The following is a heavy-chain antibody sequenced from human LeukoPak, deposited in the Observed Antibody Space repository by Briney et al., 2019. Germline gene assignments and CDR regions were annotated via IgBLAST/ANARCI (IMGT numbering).Heavy chain of an antibody. V-gene: IGHV3-23*01. CDR2: ISGSGGST. CDR3: ARLSGSPYFDY. D-gene: IGHD5-12*01. J-gene: IGHJ4*02. Sequence: GGSLRLSCAASGFTFSSYAMSWVRQAPGKGMEWVSAISGSGGSTYYADSVKGRFTISRDNSKNTLYLQMNSLRAEDTAVYYCARLSGSPYFDYWGQGTLVTVSS. CDR1: GFTFSSYA.